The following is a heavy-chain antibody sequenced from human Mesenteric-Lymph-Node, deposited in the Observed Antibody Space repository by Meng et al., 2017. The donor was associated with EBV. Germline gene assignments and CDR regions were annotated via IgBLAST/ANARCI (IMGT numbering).Heavy chain of an antibody. Sequence: QAKLRESGPGLGKPPPTLSLACTVSVGSFSSGNYYWNWIRQHPGKGLEWIGYIYYTGHTYYNPSLRSRVTITIDTSKTQFSLSMHSVTAADTAVYYCATNDNYRNDYWGQGTLVTVSS. CDR2: IYYTGHT. D-gene: IGHD5-24*01. V-gene: IGHV4-31*03. CDR3: ATNDNYRNDY. J-gene: IGHJ4*02. CDR1: VGSFSSGNYY.